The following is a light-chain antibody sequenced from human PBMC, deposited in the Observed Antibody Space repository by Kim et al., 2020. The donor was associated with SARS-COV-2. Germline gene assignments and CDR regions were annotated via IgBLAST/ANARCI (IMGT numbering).Light chain of an antibody. CDR2: DAS. Sequence: ALVGNVVTMTGQAGQDISTNLSWIQLKPGKAPKLLIYDASHLETGVPSRFSGSGSGTDYTCTISSLRPEDIATYYCQQYDDLPYTFGQGTKLEI. CDR1: QDISTN. J-gene: IGKJ2*01. CDR3: QQYDDLPYT. V-gene: IGKV1-33*01.